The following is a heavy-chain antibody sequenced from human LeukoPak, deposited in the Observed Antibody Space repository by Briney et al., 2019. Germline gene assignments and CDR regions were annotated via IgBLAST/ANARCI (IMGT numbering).Heavy chain of an antibody. Sequence: GASVRVSCKASGGTFSSYAISWVRQAPGQGLEWMGGIIPIFGTANYAQKFQGRVTITADESTSTAYMELSSLRSEDTAVYYCARGLRITMIPTSFDYWGQGTLVTVSS. CDR2: IIPIFGTA. CDR3: ARGLRITMIPTSFDY. J-gene: IGHJ4*02. CDR1: GGTFSSYA. V-gene: IGHV1-69*01. D-gene: IGHD3-22*01.